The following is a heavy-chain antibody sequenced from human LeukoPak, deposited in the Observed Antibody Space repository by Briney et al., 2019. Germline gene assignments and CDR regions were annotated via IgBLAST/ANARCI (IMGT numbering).Heavy chain of an antibody. CDR1: GGSISSFY. CDR2: IYYSGST. Sequence: SETLSLTCTVSGGSISSFYWSWIRQPPGKGLEWIGSIYYSGSTNYNPSLKSRVTISVDTSKNQFSLKLSSVTAADTAVYYCASARDSGWEGTWNWGQGTLVTVSS. V-gene: IGHV4-59*08. CDR3: ASARDSGWEGTWN. J-gene: IGHJ4*02. D-gene: IGHD6-19*01.